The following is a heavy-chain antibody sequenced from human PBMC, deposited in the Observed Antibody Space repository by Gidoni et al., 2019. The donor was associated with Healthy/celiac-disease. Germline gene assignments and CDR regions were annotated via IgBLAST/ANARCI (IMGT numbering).Heavy chain of an antibody. Sequence: EVQLVASGGGLVQPGGSLRLSCAASGFTFSSYSMNWVRQAPGKGLEWVSYISSSSSTIYYADSVKGRFTISRDNAKNSLYLQMNSLRDEDTAVYYCARDMLAQEYSSGWPTDAFDIWGQGTMVTVSS. V-gene: IGHV3-48*02. CDR2: ISSSSSTI. J-gene: IGHJ3*02. CDR3: ARDMLAQEYSSGWPTDAFDI. CDR1: GFTFSSYS. D-gene: IGHD6-19*01.